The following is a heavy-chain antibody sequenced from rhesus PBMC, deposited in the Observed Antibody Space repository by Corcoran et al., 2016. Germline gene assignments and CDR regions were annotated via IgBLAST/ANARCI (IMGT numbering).Heavy chain of an antibody. V-gene: IGHV1-111*02. CDR1: GYTFTDYY. CDR3: ATAPGIAAAGQDY. D-gene: IGHD6-31*01. J-gene: IGHJ4*01. CDR2: VDPEDGEA. Sequence: EVQLVQSGAEVKKPGAAVNISCKASGYTFTDYYLHWVRQAPGNGLEWMGRVDPEDGEAIHAQKFQDRVTITADTSTDTAYMELSSLRSEDTAVYYCATAPGIAAAGQDYWGQGVLVTVSS.